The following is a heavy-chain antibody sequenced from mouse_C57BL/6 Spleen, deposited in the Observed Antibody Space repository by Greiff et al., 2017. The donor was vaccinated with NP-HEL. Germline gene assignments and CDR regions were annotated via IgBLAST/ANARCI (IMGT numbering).Heavy chain of an antibody. CDR2: IYPGDGDT. CDR1: GYAFSSSW. D-gene: IGHD2-4*01. Sequence: QVQLQQSGPELVKPGASVKISCKASGYAFSSSWMNWVKQRPGKGLEWIGRIYPGDGDTNYNGKFKGKATLTADKSSSTAYMQLSSLTSEDSAVYFCARSSYDYEGYAMDYWGQGTSVTVSS. CDR3: ARSSYDYEGYAMDY. J-gene: IGHJ4*01. V-gene: IGHV1-82*01.